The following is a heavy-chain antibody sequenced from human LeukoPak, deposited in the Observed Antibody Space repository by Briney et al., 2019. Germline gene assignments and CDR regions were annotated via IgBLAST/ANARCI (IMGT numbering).Heavy chain of an antibody. Sequence: SETLSLTCTVPGGSISSNSYYWAWIRRPPGKGLEWIATVSYSGNTYYNPSLQSRLTISVETSKTQFSLRLTSVTAADTAVYYCASRYCGGDCYYAYWGQGSLVTVSS. D-gene: IGHD2-21*02. CDR2: VSYSGNT. CDR3: ASRYCGGDCYYAY. J-gene: IGHJ4*02. CDR1: GGSISSNSYY. V-gene: IGHV4-39*07.